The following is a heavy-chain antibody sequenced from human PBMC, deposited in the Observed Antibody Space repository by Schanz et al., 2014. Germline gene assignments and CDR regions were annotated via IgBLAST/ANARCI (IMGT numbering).Heavy chain of an antibody. D-gene: IGHD1-1*01. CDR2: IWSDGSTK. CDR3: AKAHGNNWYGKGLDY. J-gene: IGHJ4*02. V-gene: IGHV3-33*03. CDR1: GFAFSVYG. Sequence: QVQMVESGGGVVQPGRSLRLSCAASGFAFSVYGMHWVRQAPGKGPEWVAVIWSDGSTKYYADSVKGRFTISRDNSKNTLYLQMNSLRDDDTAVYFGAKAHGNNWYGKGLDYWGQGTQVTVSS.